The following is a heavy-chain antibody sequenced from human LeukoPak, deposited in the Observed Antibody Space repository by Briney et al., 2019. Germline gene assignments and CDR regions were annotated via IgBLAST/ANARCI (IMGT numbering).Heavy chain of an antibody. CDR3: VRDLGGRSGH. J-gene: IGHJ4*02. CDR1: GFTFSSYS. V-gene: IGHV3-48*01. Sequence: GGSLRLSCAASGFTFSSYSMNWVRQAPGKGLEWVSYISSSSSTIYYADSVKGRFTISRDNAKNTLYLQMNSLRAEDTAVYYCVRDLGGRSGHWGQGTLVTVSS. D-gene: IGHD1-26*01. CDR2: ISSSSSTI.